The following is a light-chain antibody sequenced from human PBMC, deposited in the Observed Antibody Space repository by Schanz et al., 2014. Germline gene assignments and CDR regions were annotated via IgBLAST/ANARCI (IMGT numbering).Light chain of an antibody. CDR1: SSDVGGYNY. CDR3: SSYTSSNTVV. Sequence: QSALTQPRSVSGSPGQSVTISCTGTSSDVGGYNYVSWYQLHPGKAPKLMIYDVSNRPSGVSNRFSGSKSGNTASLTISGLQAEDEADYYCSSYTSSNTVVFGGGTKLTVL. V-gene: IGLV2-11*01. CDR2: DVS. J-gene: IGLJ3*02.